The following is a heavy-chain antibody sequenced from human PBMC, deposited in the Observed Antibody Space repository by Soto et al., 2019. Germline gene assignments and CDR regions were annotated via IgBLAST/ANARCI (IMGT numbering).Heavy chain of an antibody. J-gene: IGHJ4*02. CDR3: AITPGIEVAGPDY. D-gene: IGHD6-19*01. CDR1: GGSISGGPYH. Sequence: SEPLSHTCAVPGGSISGGPYHWGLVRHPPGKGLEWIGSIHYTGKDYYNPSPRSRGTIYVDTSKNEFSLNLNSVTAADTAVYYCAITPGIEVAGPDYWGQGTLVTVS. V-gene: IGHV4-39*01. CDR2: IHYTGKD.